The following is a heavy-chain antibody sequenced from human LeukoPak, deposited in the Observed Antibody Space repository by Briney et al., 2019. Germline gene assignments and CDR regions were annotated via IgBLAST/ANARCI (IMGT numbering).Heavy chain of an antibody. Sequence: GESLKISRKGSGYSFTSYWIGWVRQVPRKGLEWMGIIYPGDSDTRYSPSFQGQVTISADKSISTAYLQWSSLKASDTAMYYCARLSQQWLTIDYWGQGTLVTVSS. CDR1: GYSFTSYW. J-gene: IGHJ4*02. D-gene: IGHD6-19*01. V-gene: IGHV5-51*01. CDR3: ARLSQQWLTIDY. CDR2: IYPGDSDT.